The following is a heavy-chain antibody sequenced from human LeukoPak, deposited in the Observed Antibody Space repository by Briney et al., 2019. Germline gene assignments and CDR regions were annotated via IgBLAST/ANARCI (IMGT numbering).Heavy chain of an antibody. CDR1: GFTFSSYT. Sequence: GGSLRLSCAASGFTFSSYTMNWVRQAPGKGLEWVSSISSSSNTIYYADSVKGRLTISRDNAKNSLYLQMNSLRAEDTAVYYCAETGTTGYWGQGTLVTVSS. D-gene: IGHD1-7*01. CDR2: ISSSSNTI. V-gene: IGHV3-48*01. J-gene: IGHJ4*02. CDR3: AETGTTGY.